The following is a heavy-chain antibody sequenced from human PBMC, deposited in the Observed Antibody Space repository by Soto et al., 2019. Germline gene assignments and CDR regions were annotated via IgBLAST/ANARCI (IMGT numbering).Heavy chain of an antibody. CDR2: IRSKANSYAT. CDR1: GFTFSGSA. D-gene: IGHD6-25*01. CDR3: TSHAAGYYYGMDV. J-gene: IGHJ6*02. Sequence: EVQLVESGGGLVQPGGSLKLSCAASGFTFSGSAMHWVRQASGKGLEWVGRIRSKANSYATAYAASVKGRFTISRDDPKNTAYLQMNSLKTEDTAVYYCTSHAAGYYYGMDVWGQGTTVTVSS. V-gene: IGHV3-73*01.